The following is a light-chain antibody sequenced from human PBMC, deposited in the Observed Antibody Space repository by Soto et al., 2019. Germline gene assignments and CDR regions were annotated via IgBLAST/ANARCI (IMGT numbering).Light chain of an antibody. CDR3: QQYGSSPPTT. J-gene: IGKJ5*01. Sequence: SPGTLSLSPGERATLSCRASEYVPSNFLAWYQQRPGQAPRLLIYGASIGATGIPDMFSGSGSGTDFTLSISRLEPEDFAMYYCQQYGSSPPTTFGQGTRLEIK. V-gene: IGKV3-20*01. CDR2: GAS. CDR1: EYVPSNF.